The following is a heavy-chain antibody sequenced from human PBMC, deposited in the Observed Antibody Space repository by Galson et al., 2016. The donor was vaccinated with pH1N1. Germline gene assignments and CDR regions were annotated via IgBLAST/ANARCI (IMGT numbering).Heavy chain of an antibody. CDR3: AKGAGRYYFGSGSFNY. D-gene: IGHD3-10*01. V-gene: IGHV3-9*01. CDR2: ISWNSNSI. Sequence: SLRLSCAASGFAFDDFAMHWVRHVPGKGLEWVSGISWNSNSIGYADSVKGRFTISRDSAKKSLCLQMNSLRVEDTALYYCAKGAGRYYFGSGSFNYWGQGTQVTVSS. CDR1: GFAFDDFA. J-gene: IGHJ4*02.